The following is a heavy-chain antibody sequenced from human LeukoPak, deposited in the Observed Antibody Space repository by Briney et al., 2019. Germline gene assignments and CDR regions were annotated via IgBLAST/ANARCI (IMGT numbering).Heavy chain of an antibody. Sequence: ASVKVSCKASGYTFTSYGISWVRQAPGQGLEWMGWISAYNGNTNYAQKLQGRVTMTTDTSTSTAYMELRSLRSDDTAVYYCARDGYYYGSGSYYRDFDYWGQGTPVTVSS. CDR1: GYTFTSYG. D-gene: IGHD3-10*01. CDR2: ISAYNGNT. V-gene: IGHV1-18*01. J-gene: IGHJ4*02. CDR3: ARDGYYYGSGSYYRDFDY.